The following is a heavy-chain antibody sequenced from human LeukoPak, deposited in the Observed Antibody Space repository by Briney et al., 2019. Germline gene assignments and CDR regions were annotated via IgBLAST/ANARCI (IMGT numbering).Heavy chain of an antibody. CDR2: ISYDGSNK. J-gene: IGHJ6*02. Sequence: GGSLRLSCAASGFTFSSYGMHWVRQAPGKGLEWVAVISYDGSNKYYADSVKGRFTISRDNSKNTLYLQMNSLRAEDTAVYYCANVYCSSTSCPRNYYYYGMDVWGQGTTVTVSS. CDR3: ANVYCSSTSCPRNYYYYGMDV. V-gene: IGHV3-30*18. CDR1: GFTFSSYG. D-gene: IGHD2-2*01.